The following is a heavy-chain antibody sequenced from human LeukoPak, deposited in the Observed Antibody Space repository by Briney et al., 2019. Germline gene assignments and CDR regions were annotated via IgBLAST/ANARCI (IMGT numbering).Heavy chain of an antibody. Sequence: GGSLRLSCEASGLTFNNYAMHWVRQSSGKGLEWVSGIGSSGGGTYYADSVKGRFTISRDTSKDTVYLQMDSLRAEDTAIYYCAKIHQNRVVVGAKGAFDIWGQGTVATVSS. J-gene: IGHJ3*02. CDR1: GLTFNNYA. CDR2: IGSSGGGT. D-gene: IGHD2-15*01. CDR3: AKIHQNRVVVGAKGAFDI. V-gene: IGHV3-23*01.